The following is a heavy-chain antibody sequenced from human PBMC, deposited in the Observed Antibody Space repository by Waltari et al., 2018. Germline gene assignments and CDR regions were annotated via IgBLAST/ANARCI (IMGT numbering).Heavy chain of an antibody. CDR2: INRSGST. D-gene: IGHD2-15*01. J-gene: IGHJ4*02. V-gene: IGHV4-34*01. CDR1: GGSFSGYY. CDR3: ARGGPDCSGGSCYYDY. Sequence: QVQLQQWGAGLLKPSETLSLTCAVYGGSFSGYYWGWIRQPPGKGLEWIGEINRSGSTNYNPSLKSQVTTLVDTSKNQFSLKLSSVTAADTAVYYCARGGPDCSGGSCYYDYWGQGTLVTVSS.